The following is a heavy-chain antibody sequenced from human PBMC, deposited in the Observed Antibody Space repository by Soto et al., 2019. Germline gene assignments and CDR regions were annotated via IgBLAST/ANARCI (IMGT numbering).Heavy chain of an antibody. J-gene: IGHJ6*02. Sequence: GXSVKGSYTASGYSLTDYHMDWGRQAPGQGLEWLGRINPKSGGTSTAQKFQGWVTMTRDRSISTVYMELTRLRSDDTAVYFCARGHSTDCSNGVCSFFYNHEMDVWGQGTTVTVSS. CDR1: GYSLTDYH. D-gene: IGHD2-8*01. CDR3: ARGHSTDCSNGVCSFFYNHEMDV. CDR2: INPKSGGT. V-gene: IGHV1-2*04.